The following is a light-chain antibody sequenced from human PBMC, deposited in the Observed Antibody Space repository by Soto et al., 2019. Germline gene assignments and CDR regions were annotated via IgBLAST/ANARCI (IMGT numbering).Light chain of an antibody. V-gene: IGLV2-23*03. J-gene: IGLJ1*01. Sequence: QSVLTQPASVSGSPGQSITISCTGTSSDVGSYNLVSWYQQHPGKAPKLMIYEGSKRPSGVSNRFSGSKSGNTASPTISGLQAEDEADYYCCSYAGSSTFYVFGTGTNVTVL. CDR1: SSDVGSYNL. CDR2: EGS. CDR3: CSYAGSSTFYV.